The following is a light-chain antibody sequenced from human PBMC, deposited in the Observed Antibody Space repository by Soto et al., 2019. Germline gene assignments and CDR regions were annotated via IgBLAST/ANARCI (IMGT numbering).Light chain of an antibody. J-gene: IGKJ5*01. CDR3: QHYGSSLIT. CDR1: QSLTMN. CDR2: GGS. V-gene: IGKV3-15*01. Sequence: EIVITQSPATLAVSPGERVTLSCRASQSLTMNLAWYQHKPGQSPRLLIYGGSARATGIPARFSGSVSGTDFTLTISRLEPEDFAVYYCQHYGSSLITFGQGTRLEI.